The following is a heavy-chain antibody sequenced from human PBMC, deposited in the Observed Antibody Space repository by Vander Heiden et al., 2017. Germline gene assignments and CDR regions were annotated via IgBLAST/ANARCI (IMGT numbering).Heavy chain of an antibody. D-gene: IGHD3-3*01. Sequence: EVQLVESGGGVVRPGGSLRLSFAASGFPFDDYGMSWVRQAPGKGLEWVSCINWNGGSTGYADPVKGRFTISRDNAKNSLYLQMNSLRAEDTALYHCARDWRKYDFWSGYQDRNYYYYGMDVWGQGTTVTVSS. CDR3: ARDWRKYDFWSGYQDRNYYYYGMDV. V-gene: IGHV3-20*02. CDR1: GFPFDDYG. CDR2: INWNGGST. J-gene: IGHJ6*02.